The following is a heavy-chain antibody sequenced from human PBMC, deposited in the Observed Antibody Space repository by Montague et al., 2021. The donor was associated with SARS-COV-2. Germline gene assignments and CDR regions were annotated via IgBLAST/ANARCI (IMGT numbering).Heavy chain of an antibody. CDR2: MYYSGST. J-gene: IGHJ6*02. CDR3: ARDDIVLQGVTKGMDV. D-gene: IGHD3-10*01. V-gene: IGHV4-39*07. CDR1: GGSISSSNYY. Sequence: SETLSLTCTVSGGSISSSNYYWGWIRQPPGQGLEWIGNMYYSGSTYYNPSLKSRVTITIDTSKNQFSLKLSSVTAADTAGYYCARDDIVLQGVTKGMDVWGQGTTVTVSS.